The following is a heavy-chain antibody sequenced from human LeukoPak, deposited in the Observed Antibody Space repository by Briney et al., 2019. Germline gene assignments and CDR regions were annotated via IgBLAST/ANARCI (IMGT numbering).Heavy chain of an antibody. V-gene: IGHV4-59*01. CDR1: GGSISGYY. D-gene: IGHD2-15*01. J-gene: IGHJ2*01. CDR3: ARDRGIVVVRSWYFYL. CDR2: IYYSGST. Sequence: SETLSLTCTVSGGSISGYYWSWIRQPPGKGLEWIGYIYYSGSTNYNPSLKSRVTISVDTSKNQFSLKLSSVTAADTAVYYCARDRGIVVVRSWYFYLWGRGTLVTVSS.